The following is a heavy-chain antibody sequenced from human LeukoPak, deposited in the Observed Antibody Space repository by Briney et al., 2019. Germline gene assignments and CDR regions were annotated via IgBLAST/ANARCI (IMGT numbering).Heavy chain of an antibody. J-gene: IGHJ4*02. CDR3: ARETRDYGDYHGPFDY. V-gene: IGHV3-21*01. Sequence: GGSLRLSCAASGFTFSSYSMNWVRQAPGKGLEWVSSISSSSSYIYYADSVKGRFTISRDNAKNSLYLQMNSLRAEDTAVYYCARETRDYGDYHGPFDYWGQGTLVTVSS. CDR1: GFTFSSYS. D-gene: IGHD4-17*01. CDR2: ISSSSSYI.